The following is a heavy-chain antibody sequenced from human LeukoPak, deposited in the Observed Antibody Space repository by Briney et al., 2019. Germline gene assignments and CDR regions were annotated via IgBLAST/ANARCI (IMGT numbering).Heavy chain of an antibody. Sequence: PGRSLRLSCAASGFTFSSYDMHWVRQATGKGLEWVSAIGTAGDTYYPGSVKGRFTISRENAKNSLYLQMNSLRAGDTAVYYCARAYRVAYDSRYTYGGFDYWGQGTLVTVSS. CDR3: ARAYRVAYDSRYTYGGFDY. D-gene: IGHD3-22*01. CDR1: GFTFSSYD. CDR2: IGTAGDT. V-gene: IGHV3-13*01. J-gene: IGHJ4*02.